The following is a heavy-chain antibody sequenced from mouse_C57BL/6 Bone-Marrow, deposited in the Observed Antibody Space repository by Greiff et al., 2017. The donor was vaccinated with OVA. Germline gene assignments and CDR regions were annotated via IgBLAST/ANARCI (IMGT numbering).Heavy chain of an antibody. CDR1: GYTFTNYW. J-gene: IGHJ1*03. CDR3: ARWGYYGRSDWYCDV. V-gene: IGHV1-63*01. D-gene: IGHD1-1*01. CDR2: IYPGGGYT. Sequence: QVQLKESGAELVRPGTSVKMSCKASGYTFTNYWLGWAKQRPGHGLEWIGDIYPGGGYTNYNEKFKGKATLTADKSSSAAYMQFSSLTSEDSAIEDGARWGYYGRSDWYCDVWGTGTTVTVAS.